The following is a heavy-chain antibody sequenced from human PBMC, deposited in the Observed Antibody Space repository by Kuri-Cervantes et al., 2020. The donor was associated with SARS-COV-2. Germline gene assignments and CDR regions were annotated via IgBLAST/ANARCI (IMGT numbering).Heavy chain of an antibody. V-gene: IGHV3-11*04. D-gene: IGHD3-3*01. Sequence: GESLKISCAASGFTFSDYYMSWIRQAPGKGLEWVSYISSSGSTIYYTDSVKGRFTISRDNAKNSLYLQMNSLRAEDTAVYYCATSLRFLEWFSGDYWGQGTLVTVSS. CDR1: GFTFSDYY. J-gene: IGHJ4*02. CDR3: ATSLRFLEWFSGDY. CDR2: ISSSGSTI.